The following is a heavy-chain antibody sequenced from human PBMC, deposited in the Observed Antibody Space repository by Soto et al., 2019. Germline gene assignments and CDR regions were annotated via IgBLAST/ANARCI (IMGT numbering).Heavy chain of an antibody. J-gene: IGHJ6*02. CDR1: GGTFRSYA. CDR3: ASPPEGWDSSGWYYYYGMDV. V-gene: IGHV1-69*06. Sequence: GASVKVSCKASGGTFRSYAISWVRQAPGQGLEWMGGIIPIFGTANYAQKFQGRVTITADKSTSTAYMELSSLRSEDTAVYYCASPPEGWDSSGWYYYYGMDVWGQGTTVTVSS. D-gene: IGHD6-19*01. CDR2: IIPIFGTA.